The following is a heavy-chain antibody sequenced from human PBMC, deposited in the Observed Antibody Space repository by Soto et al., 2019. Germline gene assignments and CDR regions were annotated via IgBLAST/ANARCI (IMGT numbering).Heavy chain of an antibody. Sequence: GGSLRLSCAASAFTFKNHWMHWVRQVPGKGPVWVSRINGDGSFTSYADAVKGRFTISRDNAKNTLSLQMNSLRAEDTAVYYCAREEYDEYDSSCFDDWGQGTLVTVSS. J-gene: IGHJ4*02. V-gene: IGHV3-74*01. CDR1: AFTFKNHW. CDR3: AREEYDEYDSSCFDD. CDR2: INGDGSFT. D-gene: IGHD3-22*01.